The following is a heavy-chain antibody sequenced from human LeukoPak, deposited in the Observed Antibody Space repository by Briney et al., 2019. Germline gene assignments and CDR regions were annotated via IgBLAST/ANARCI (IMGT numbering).Heavy chain of an antibody. CDR3: ARGLDTAMVYPRTHYYYYMDV. CDR2: IYYSGST. Sequence: SSETLSLTCTVSGGSISSYYWSWIRQPPGKGLEWIGYIYYSGSTNYNPSLKSRVTISVDTSKNQFSLKLSSVTAADTAVYYCARGLDTAMVYPRTHYYYYMDVWGKGTTVTVSS. V-gene: IGHV4-59*01. J-gene: IGHJ6*03. D-gene: IGHD5-18*01. CDR1: GGSISSYY.